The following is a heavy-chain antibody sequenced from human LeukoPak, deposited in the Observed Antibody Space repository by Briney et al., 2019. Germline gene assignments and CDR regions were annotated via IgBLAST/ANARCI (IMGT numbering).Heavy chain of an antibody. D-gene: IGHD6-13*01. CDR3: ARDIWRAYSSSPQGDY. CDR1: GFTFSSYW. Sequence: PGGSLRLSCAASGFTFSSYWMSWVRQAPGKGLEWVANIKQDGSEKYYVDSVKGRFTISRDNAKNSLYLQMNSLRAEDTAVYYCARDIWRAYSSSPQGDYWGQGTLVTVSS. J-gene: IGHJ4*02. V-gene: IGHV3-7*01. CDR2: IKQDGSEK.